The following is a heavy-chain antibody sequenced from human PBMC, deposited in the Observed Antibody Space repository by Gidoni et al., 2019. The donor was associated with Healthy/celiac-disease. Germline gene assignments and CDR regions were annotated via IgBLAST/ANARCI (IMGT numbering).Heavy chain of an antibody. V-gene: IGHV3-30*18. Sequence: QVQLVESGGGVVQPGRSLRLSCAASGLTFSSDGMRWVRQAPGKGLELVAVISYDGSNKYYADSVKGRFTISRDNSKNTLYLQMNSLRAEDTAVYYCAKGKITFGGVPPFDYWGQGTLVTVSS. CDR1: GLTFSSDG. D-gene: IGHD3-16*01. J-gene: IGHJ4*02. CDR3: AKGKITFGGVPPFDY. CDR2: ISYDGSNK.